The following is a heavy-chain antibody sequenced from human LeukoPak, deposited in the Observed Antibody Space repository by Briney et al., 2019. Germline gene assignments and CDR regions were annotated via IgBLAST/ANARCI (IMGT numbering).Heavy chain of an antibody. Sequence: SETLSLTCTVSGGSVRSVSCYWRWIRQPPGKGLEWIGYIYYSGSTSYNPSLKSRLTMSVDTSKNQFSLKLSSVTAADTAVYYCARRSPGYSYAIDSWGQGTLVTVSS. CDR1: GGSVRSVSCY. D-gene: IGHD5-18*01. V-gene: IGHV4-61*01. CDR3: ARRSPGYSYAIDS. CDR2: IYYSGST. J-gene: IGHJ4*02.